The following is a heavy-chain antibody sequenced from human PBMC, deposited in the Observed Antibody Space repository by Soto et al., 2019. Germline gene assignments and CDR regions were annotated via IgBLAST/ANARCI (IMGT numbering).Heavy chain of an antibody. Sequence: EVQLLESGGGLVQPGGSLRLSCAASGFTFSSYAMSWVRQAPGKGLEWVSAISGSGGSTYYADSVTGRFTISRDNSKNPMYLQMSSRRDDDTAVYYCAKGSYSGGWLLAFDLWGQGRMVAVSS. J-gene: IGHJ3*01. CDR3: AKGSYSGGWLLAFDL. CDR2: ISGSGGST. V-gene: IGHV3-23*01. CDR1: GFTFSSYA. D-gene: IGHD6-19*01.